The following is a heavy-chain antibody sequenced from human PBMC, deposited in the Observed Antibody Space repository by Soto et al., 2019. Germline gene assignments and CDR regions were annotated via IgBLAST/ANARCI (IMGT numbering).Heavy chain of an antibody. CDR2: ISSSSSYT. D-gene: IGHD6-13*01. J-gene: IGHJ6*02. CDR3: ARGGSSSWHEEYYYYGMDV. Sequence: PGGSLRLSCAASGFTFSDSYMSWIRQVPGKGLEWVSYISSSSSYTNYADSVKGRFTISRDNAKNSLYLQMNSLRAEDTAVYYCARGGSSSWHEEYYYYGMDVWGQGTTVTVSS. V-gene: IGHV3-11*06. CDR1: GFTFSDSY.